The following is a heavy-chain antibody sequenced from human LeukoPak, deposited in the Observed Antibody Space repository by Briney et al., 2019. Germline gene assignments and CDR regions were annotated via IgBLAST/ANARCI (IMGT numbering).Heavy chain of an antibody. V-gene: IGHV1-2*02. CDR1: GYSFTDYY. D-gene: IGHD3-3*01. CDR2: INSKSGRT. CDR3: ARADFIDAGPYLIGP. Sequence: ASVRVSCKTSGYSFTDYYIHWVRQAPGQGLEWMGWINSKSGRTSSARKFQGRVTMTRDPSITTVYMDMAWLTSDDTAIYFCARADFIDAGPYLIGPWGQGTLVTVSS. J-gene: IGHJ5*02.